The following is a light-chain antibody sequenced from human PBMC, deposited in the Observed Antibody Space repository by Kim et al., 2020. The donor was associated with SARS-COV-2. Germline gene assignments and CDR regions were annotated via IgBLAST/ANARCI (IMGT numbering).Light chain of an antibody. CDR1: SSDVGGYNL. CDR3: CSRAGCITWV. CDR2: EVS. J-gene: IGLJ3*02. V-gene: IGLV2-23*02. Sequence: QSALTQPASVSGSPGQSITISCTGTSSDVGGYNLVSWYQQHPGKAPKLIIYEVSKRPSGVSNRFSGSKSGNTASLTIPGLQAEDEADYYCCSRAGCITWVFGGGTQLTVL.